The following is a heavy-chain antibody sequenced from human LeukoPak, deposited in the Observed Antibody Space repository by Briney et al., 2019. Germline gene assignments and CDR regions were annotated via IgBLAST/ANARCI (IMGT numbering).Heavy chain of an antibody. J-gene: IGHJ4*02. D-gene: IGHD3-22*01. CDR2: IKQDGSEK. CDR3: ARGCFERDYYDSSGYPY. Sequence: GGSLRLSCAASGFTFSSYWMSWVRQAPGKGLEWVANIKQDGSEKYYVDSVKGRFTISRDNAKNSLYLQMNSLRAEDTAVYCCARGCFERDYYDSSGYPYWGQGTLVTVSS. CDR1: GFTFSSYW. V-gene: IGHV3-7*01.